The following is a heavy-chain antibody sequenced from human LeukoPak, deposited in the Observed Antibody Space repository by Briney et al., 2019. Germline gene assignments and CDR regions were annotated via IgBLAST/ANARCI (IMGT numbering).Heavy chain of an antibody. CDR2: IYYSGSP. V-gene: IGHV4-39*07. D-gene: IGHD6-13*01. Sequence: SETLSLTCTVSGGSISSSSYYWGWIRQPPGTGLECIGSIYYSGSPYYNPSLKSRVTISVDTSKNQFSLRLSSVTAADTAVYYCARVTGYMTEDYFDYWGQGTLITVSS. J-gene: IGHJ4*02. CDR1: GGSISSSSYY. CDR3: ARVTGYMTEDYFDY.